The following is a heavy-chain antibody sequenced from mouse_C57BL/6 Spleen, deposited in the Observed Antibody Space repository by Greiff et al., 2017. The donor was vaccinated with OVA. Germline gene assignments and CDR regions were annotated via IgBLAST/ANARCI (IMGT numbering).Heavy chain of an antibody. J-gene: IGHJ3*01. CDR2: IWSGGST. CDR1: GFSLTSYG. Sequence: QVHVKQSGPGLVQPSQSLSITCTVSGFSLTSYGVHWVRQSPGKGLEWLGVIWSGGSTDYNAAFISRLSISKDNSKSQVFFKMNSLQADDTAIYYCARRDDYDQAWFAYWGQGTLVTVSA. D-gene: IGHD2-4*01. V-gene: IGHV2-2*01. CDR3: ARRDDYDQAWFAY.